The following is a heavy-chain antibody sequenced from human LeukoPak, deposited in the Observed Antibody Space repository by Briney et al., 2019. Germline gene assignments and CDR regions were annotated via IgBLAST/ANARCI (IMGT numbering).Heavy chain of an antibody. V-gene: IGHV1-3*01. D-gene: IGHD3-9*01. CDR2: INAGNGNT. CDR3: ATSTTYYDILTGYLGAFDI. Sequence: GASVKVSCKASGYTFTSYAMHWVRQAPGQRLEWMGWINAGNGNTKYSQKFQGRVTITRDTSASTAYMELSSLRSEDTAVYYCATSTTYYDILTGYLGAFDIWGQGTMVTVSS. J-gene: IGHJ3*02. CDR1: GYTFTSYA.